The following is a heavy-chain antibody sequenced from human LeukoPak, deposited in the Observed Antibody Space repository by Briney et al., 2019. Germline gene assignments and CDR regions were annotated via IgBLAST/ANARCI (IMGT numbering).Heavy chain of an antibody. CDR2: IYTSGST. J-gene: IGHJ4*02. Sequence: SETLSLTCTVSGDSISNYYWNWIRQPAGKGLEWIGRIYTSGSTNYSPFLKSRVTMSVDTSKNQFSLKLSSVTAADTAVYYCARLQWNYFDYWGQGILVTVSS. CDR3: ARLQWNYFDY. V-gene: IGHV4-4*07. CDR1: GDSISNYY. D-gene: IGHD4-11*01.